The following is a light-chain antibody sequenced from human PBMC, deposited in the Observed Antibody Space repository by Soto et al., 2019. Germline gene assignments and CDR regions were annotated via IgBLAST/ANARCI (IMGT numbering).Light chain of an antibody. Sequence: EIVLTQSPGTLSLSPGEGATLSCRASQSVSSSYLAWYQQKPGQAPRLLIYGASSRATGIPDRFSGSGSGTDFSLTISRLEPEDFAVYYCHQYDNAPQTYGQGTKVDIK. CDR3: HQYDNAPQT. CDR1: QSVSSSY. J-gene: IGKJ2*01. V-gene: IGKV3-20*01. CDR2: GAS.